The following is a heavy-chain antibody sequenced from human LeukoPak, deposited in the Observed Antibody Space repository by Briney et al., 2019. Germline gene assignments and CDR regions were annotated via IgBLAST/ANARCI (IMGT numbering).Heavy chain of an antibody. CDR3: ARGMATRKRQYYYYYMDV. V-gene: IGHV4-34*01. CDR2: INHSGST. J-gene: IGHJ6*03. Sequence: SETLSLTCAVYGGSFSGYYWSWIRQPPGKGLEWIGEINHSGSTNYNPSLKSRVTILVDTSRNQFSLKLSSVTAADTAVYYCARGMATRKRQYYYYYMDVWGKGTTVTVSS. CDR1: GGSFSGYY. D-gene: IGHD5-12*01.